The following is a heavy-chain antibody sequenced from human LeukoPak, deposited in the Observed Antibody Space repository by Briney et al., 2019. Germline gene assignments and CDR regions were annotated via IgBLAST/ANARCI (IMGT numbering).Heavy chain of an antibody. CDR2: IYHSGST. Sequence: SETLSLTCAVSGYSISSDYYWGWIRQPPGKGLEWIGSIYHSGSTYYNPLLKSRVTISVDTSKNQFSLKLSSVTAADTAVYYCARDRALFIPLDVWGKGTTVTVSS. J-gene: IGHJ6*04. D-gene: IGHD2-21*01. CDR3: ARDRALFIPLDV. V-gene: IGHV4-38-2*02. CDR1: GYSISSDYY.